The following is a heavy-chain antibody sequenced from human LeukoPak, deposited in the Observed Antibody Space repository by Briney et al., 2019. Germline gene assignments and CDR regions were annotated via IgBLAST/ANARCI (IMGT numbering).Heavy chain of an antibody. CDR2: ISYDGSNK. V-gene: IGHV3-30-3*01. CDR3: AREESSCGGDCYAFDY. J-gene: IGHJ4*02. CDR1: GFTFSSYA. D-gene: IGHD2-21*02. Sequence: PGRSLRLSCAASGFTFSSYAMHWVRQAPGKGLEWVAVISYDGSNKYYADSVKSRFTISRDNSKNTLYLQMNSLRAEDTAVYYCAREESSCGGDCYAFDYWGQGTLVTVSS.